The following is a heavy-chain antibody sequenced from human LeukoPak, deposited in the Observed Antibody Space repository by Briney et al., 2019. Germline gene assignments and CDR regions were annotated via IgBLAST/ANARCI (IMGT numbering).Heavy chain of an antibody. J-gene: IGHJ6*02. Sequence: ASVKVSCKASGYTFTSYGISWVRQAPGQGREWMGWISAYNGNTNYAQKLQGRVTMTTDTSTSTAYMELSSLRSDDTAVYYCARDQEYQLLLSLNYYGMDVWGQGTTVTVSS. CDR2: ISAYNGNT. CDR1: GYTFTSYG. D-gene: IGHD2-2*01. V-gene: IGHV1-18*01. CDR3: ARDQEYQLLLSLNYYGMDV.